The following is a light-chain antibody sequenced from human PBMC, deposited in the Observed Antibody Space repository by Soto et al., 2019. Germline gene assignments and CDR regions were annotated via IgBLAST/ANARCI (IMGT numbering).Light chain of an antibody. Sequence: EIILTQSPGILSLSPGERATLSCRASQSISSSYIAWYQQRPGQAPRLLIYGASNRATGIPDRFSASGSKTDFTLTISRLEPEDFAVYYCQQYGSSHPYTFGQGTKLEIK. J-gene: IGKJ2*01. CDR3: QQYGSSHPYT. CDR1: QSISSSY. V-gene: IGKV3-20*01. CDR2: GAS.